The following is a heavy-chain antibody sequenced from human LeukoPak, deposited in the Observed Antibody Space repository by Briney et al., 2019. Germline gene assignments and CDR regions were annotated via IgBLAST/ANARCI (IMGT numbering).Heavy chain of an antibody. CDR2: ISYDGSNK. J-gene: IGHJ6*04. CDR1: GFTFSSYG. D-gene: IGHD2-2*01. Sequence: GRSLRLSCAASGFTFSSYGMHWVRQAPGKGLEWVAVISYDGSNKYYADSVKGRFTISRDNSKNTLYLQMNSLRAEDTAVYYCAREPAPIVVVPAASRYYYYYYGMDVWGKGTTVTVSS. CDR3: AREPAPIVVVPAASRYYYYYYGMDV. V-gene: IGHV3-30*03.